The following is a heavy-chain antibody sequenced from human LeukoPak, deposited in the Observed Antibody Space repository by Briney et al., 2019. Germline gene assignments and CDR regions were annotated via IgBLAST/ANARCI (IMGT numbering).Heavy chain of an antibody. CDR2: IYHSGST. Sequence: SETLSLTCNVSGGSISSSSYYWGWIRQPPGKGLEWIGSIYHSGSTYYNPSLKSRVTISVDTSKNQFSLKLSSVTAADTAVYYCARDRRDLPYYYYYVDVWGKGTTVTISS. CDR1: GGSISSSSYY. V-gene: IGHV4-39*07. J-gene: IGHJ6*03. CDR3: ARDRRDLPYYYYYVDV.